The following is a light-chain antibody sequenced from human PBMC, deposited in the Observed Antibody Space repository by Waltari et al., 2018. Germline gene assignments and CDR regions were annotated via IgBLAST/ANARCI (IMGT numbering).Light chain of an antibody. CDR2: QDT. CDR3: QAWDGSTAV. CDR1: KLGDKY. J-gene: IGLJ3*02. V-gene: IGLV3-1*01. Sequence: SYELTQPPSVSVSPGQTASITCSGDKLGDKYACWYQQMPGRAPGLVIYQDTKRPSVIPERFTASNSGNTATLTISGTQATDEADYFCQAWDGSTAVFGGGTKLTVL.